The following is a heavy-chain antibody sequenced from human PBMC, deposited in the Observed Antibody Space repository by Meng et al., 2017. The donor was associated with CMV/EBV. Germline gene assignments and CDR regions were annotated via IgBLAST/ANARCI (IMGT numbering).Heavy chain of an antibody. V-gene: IGHV5-51*01. CDR3: ARDQPLLYTNYYGSGSLHGFYYYYGMDV. CDR1: GYSFTSYW. J-gene: IGHJ6*02. Sequence: GESLKISCKGSGYSFTSYWIGWVRQMPGKGLEWMGIIYPGDSDTRYSPSFQGQVTISRDNSKNTLYLQMNSLRAEDTAVYYCARDQPLLYTNYYGSGSLHGFYYYYGMDVWGQGTTVTVSS. CDR2: IYPGDSDT. D-gene: IGHD3-10*01.